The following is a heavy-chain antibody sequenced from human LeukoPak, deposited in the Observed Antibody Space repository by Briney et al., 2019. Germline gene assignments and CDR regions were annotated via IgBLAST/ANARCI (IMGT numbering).Heavy chain of an antibody. CDR1: GYSISSGYY. CDR3: ARLRITMVRGVIKRGYYYYMDV. D-gene: IGHD3-10*01. CDR2: FYHSGST. V-gene: IGHV4-38-2*02. Sequence: SETLSLTCTVSGYSISSGYYWGWIRQPPGKGLEWIGSFYHSGSTYYNPSLKSRVTISVDTSKNQFSLKLSSVTAADTAVYYCARLRITMVRGVIKRGYYYYMDVWGKGTTVTISS. J-gene: IGHJ6*03.